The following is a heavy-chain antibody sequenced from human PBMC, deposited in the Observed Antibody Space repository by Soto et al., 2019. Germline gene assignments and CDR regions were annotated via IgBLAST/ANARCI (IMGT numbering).Heavy chain of an antibody. Sequence: QVQLQESGPGLVKPSETLSLTCTVSGGSISSYYWSWIRQPPGKGLEWIGYIYYSGSTNYNPSLTSRGXXAXDXXKSQFALKRSSVTAADTAVYYCARFARDGLYYFDYWGQGTLVTVSS. CDR1: GGSISSYY. V-gene: IGHV4-59*01. CDR2: IYYSGST. J-gene: IGHJ4*02. CDR3: ARFARDGLYYFDY. D-gene: IGHD3-10*01.